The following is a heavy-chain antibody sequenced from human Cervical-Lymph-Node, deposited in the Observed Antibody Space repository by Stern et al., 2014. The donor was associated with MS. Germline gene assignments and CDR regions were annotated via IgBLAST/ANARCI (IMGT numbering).Heavy chain of an antibody. D-gene: IGHD3-9*01. CDR1: GFTFSSYS. CDR3: ARDREWDDILTGYSPFDY. Sequence: EVHLVESGGGLVQPGGSLRLSCAASGFTFSSYSMNWVRQAPGKGLEWVSYISSSSSTIYYADSVKGRFTISRDNAKNSLYLQMNSLRDEDTAVYYCARDREWDDILTGYSPFDYWGQGTLVTVSS. J-gene: IGHJ4*02. CDR2: ISSSSSTI. V-gene: IGHV3-48*02.